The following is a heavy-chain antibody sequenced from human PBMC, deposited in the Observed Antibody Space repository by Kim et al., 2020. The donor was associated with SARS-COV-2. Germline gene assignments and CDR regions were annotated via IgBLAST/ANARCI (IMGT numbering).Heavy chain of an antibody. V-gene: IGHV3-30*18. D-gene: IGHD3-22*01. CDR3: AKDYYDRSGWRYYYYGMDV. J-gene: IGHJ6*02. CDR1: GFIFDTYG. Sequence: GGSLRLSCEGSGFIFDTYGMHWVRQAPGKGLEWVAVISFDGSEKYYAESVKGRFTISRDNSKNTLYLQMNSPRPDDTAVYYCAKDYYDRSGWRYYYYGMDVRGQGTTVTVSS. CDR2: ISFDGSEK.